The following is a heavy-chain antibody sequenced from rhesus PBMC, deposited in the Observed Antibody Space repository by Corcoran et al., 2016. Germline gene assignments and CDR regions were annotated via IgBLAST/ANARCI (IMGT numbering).Heavy chain of an antibody. D-gene: IGHD4-29*01. CDR1: GFTFSSYG. Sequence: EVQLVESGGGLVQPGGSLRLSCAASGFTFSSYGMTWVRQAPGKGLEWFSYISNGCGSTYYADSVKGRFTISRDNSKNTLSLQMNSLRAEDTAVYYCANYDYGSSYDFDYWGQGVLVTVSS. CDR3: ANYDYGSSYDFDY. CDR2: ISNGCGST. V-gene: IGHV3S5*01. J-gene: IGHJ4*01.